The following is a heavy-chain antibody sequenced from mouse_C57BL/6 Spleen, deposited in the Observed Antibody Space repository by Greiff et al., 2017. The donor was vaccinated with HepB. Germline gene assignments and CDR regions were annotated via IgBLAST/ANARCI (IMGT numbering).Heavy chain of an antibody. CDR1: GYTFTSYW. D-gene: IGHD1-1*01. Sequence: QVQLQQPGAELVKPGASVKMSCKASGYTFTSYWITWVKQRPVQGLEWIGDIYPGSGSTNYNEKFKSKATLTVDTSSSTAYMQLSSLTSEDSAVYYCARPVYYYGSSYGWYFDVWGTGTTVTVSS. J-gene: IGHJ1*03. CDR3: ARPVYYYGSSYGWYFDV. CDR2: IYPGSGST. V-gene: IGHV1-55*01.